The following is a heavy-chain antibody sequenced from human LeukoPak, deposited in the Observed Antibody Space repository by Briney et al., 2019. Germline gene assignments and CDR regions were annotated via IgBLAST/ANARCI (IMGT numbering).Heavy chain of an antibody. CDR3: VKDDTVTSSFDY. CDR2: ISADGDRT. J-gene: IGHJ4*02. CDR1: GFTFSNYA. Sequence: GGSLRLSCAVSGFTFSNYAMSWVRQAPGKGLNWVSSISADGDRTYSADSVKGRFSISRDNSKNTLSLQLNSLRVEDTAAYYCVKDDTVTSSFDYWGQGTLITVSS. D-gene: IGHD4-17*01. V-gene: IGHV3-23*01.